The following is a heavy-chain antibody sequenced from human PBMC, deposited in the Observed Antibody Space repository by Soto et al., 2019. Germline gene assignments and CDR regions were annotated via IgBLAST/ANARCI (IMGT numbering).Heavy chain of an antibody. CDR3: ARDTTTGLDN. J-gene: IGHJ4*02. V-gene: IGHV3-9*01. CDR1: GFTFDDYA. CDR2: ISWNSGSI. D-gene: IGHD4-17*01. Sequence: GGSLRLSCAASGFTFDDYAMHWVRQAPGKGLEWVSGISWNSGSIGYADSVKGRFTISRDNAKNSLYLQMNSLRAEDTALYYCARDTTTGLDNWGQGTLVTVSS.